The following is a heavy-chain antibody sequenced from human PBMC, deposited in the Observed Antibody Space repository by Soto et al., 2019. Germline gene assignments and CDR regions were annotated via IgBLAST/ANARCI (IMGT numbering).Heavy chain of an antibody. V-gene: IGHV4-4*02. CDR1: GGSISSSNW. Sequence: PSETLSLTCAVSGGSISSSNWWSWVRQPPGKGLEWIGEIYHSGSTNYNPSLKSRVTISVDKSKNQFSLKLSSVTAADTAVYYCARGMDILTGYDAFDIWGQGTMVPVSS. CDR3: ARGMDILTGYDAFDI. J-gene: IGHJ3*02. D-gene: IGHD3-9*01. CDR2: IYHSGST.